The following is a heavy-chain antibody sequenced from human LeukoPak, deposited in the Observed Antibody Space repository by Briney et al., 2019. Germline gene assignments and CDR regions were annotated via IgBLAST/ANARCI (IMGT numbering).Heavy chain of an antibody. J-gene: IGHJ4*02. CDR2: IIPVFGPA. Sequence: SVKVSCKASGGTFSSYVVDWVRQAPGQGLEWMGRIIPVFGPANYAQKFQGRVTITADETTSTAYMELTSLRSEDTAVYYCARRRIVATRSPIDYWGQGTLVILSS. V-gene: IGHV1-69*13. CDR3: ARRRIVATRSPIDY. D-gene: IGHD5-12*01. CDR1: GGTFSSYV.